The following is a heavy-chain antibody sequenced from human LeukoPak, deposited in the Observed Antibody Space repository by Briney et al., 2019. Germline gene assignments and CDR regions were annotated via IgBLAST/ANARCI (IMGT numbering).Heavy chain of an antibody. CDR1: GYTFTGYY. V-gene: IGHV1-2*02. CDR3: ATYCSSTSCYYGYAFDI. J-gene: IGHJ3*02. D-gene: IGHD2-2*01. Sequence: ASVKVSCKASGYTFTGYYMHWVRQAPGQGLEWMGWINPNSGGTNYAQKFQGRVTMTRDTSISTAYMELSRLRSDDTAVYYCATYCSSTSCYYGYAFDIWGQGTMVTVSS. CDR2: INPNSGGT.